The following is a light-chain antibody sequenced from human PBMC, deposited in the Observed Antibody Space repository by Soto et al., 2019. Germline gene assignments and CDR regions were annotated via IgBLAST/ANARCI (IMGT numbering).Light chain of an antibody. Sequence: DIVMTQSPDSLAVSLGERATINCKSSQSVLYSSNNKNYLAWYQQKPGQPPKLLIYWASTRESVVPDRFSGSGSGTDLTLTTSSLQAEDVAVYYCQQYYSTPPAFGQGTKVEIK. V-gene: IGKV4-1*01. CDR3: QQYYSTPPA. CDR2: WAS. CDR1: QSVLYSSNNKNY. J-gene: IGKJ1*01.